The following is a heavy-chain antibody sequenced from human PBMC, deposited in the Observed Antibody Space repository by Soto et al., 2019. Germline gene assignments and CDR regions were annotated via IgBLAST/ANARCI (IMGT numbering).Heavy chain of an antibody. Sequence: ASVKVSCKASGYTFTSYGISWVRQAPGQGLEWMGWISAYNGNTNYAQKLQGRVTMTTDTSTSTAYMELRSLRSDDTAVYYCARDQRLWFGELRVPNWFDPWGQGTLVTVFS. CDR3: ARDQRLWFGELRVPNWFDP. D-gene: IGHD3-10*01. V-gene: IGHV1-18*04. CDR2: ISAYNGNT. CDR1: GYTFTSYG. J-gene: IGHJ5*02.